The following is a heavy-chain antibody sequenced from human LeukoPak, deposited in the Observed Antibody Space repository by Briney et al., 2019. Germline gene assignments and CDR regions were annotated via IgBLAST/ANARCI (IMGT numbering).Heavy chain of an antibody. V-gene: IGHV3-30*18. Sequence: GGSLRLSCAASGFTFSSYGMHWVRQAPGKGLEWVAVISYDGSNKYYADSVKGRFTISRDNSKNTLFLQMSSLRAEDTAVYYCAKGGYKFDSSGHNYFDYWGQGTLVTVSS. CDR1: GFTFSSYG. J-gene: IGHJ4*02. D-gene: IGHD3-22*01. CDR2: ISYDGSNK. CDR3: AKGGYKFDSSGHNYFDY.